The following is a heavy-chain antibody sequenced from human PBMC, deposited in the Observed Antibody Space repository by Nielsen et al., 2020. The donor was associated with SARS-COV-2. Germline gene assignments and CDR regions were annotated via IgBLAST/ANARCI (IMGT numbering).Heavy chain of an antibody. J-gene: IGHJ4*02. CDR2: IYTSGST. CDR3: ARSTADGYYFDY. V-gene: IGHV4-61*02. CDR1: GGSISSGSYY. Sequence: SETLSLTCTVSGGSISSGSYYWSWIRQPAGKGLEWIGRIYTSGSTNYNPSLKSRVTISVDTSKNQFSLKLSSVTAADTAVYYCARSTADGYYFDYWGQGTLVTVSS.